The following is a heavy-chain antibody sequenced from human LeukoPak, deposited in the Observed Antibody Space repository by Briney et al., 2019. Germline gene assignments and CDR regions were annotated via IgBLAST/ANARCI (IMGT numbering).Heavy chain of an antibody. D-gene: IGHD1-26*01. Sequence: PGGSLRLSCAASGFTFSSYEMNWVRQAPGKGLEWVSYISSSGSTIYYADSVKGRFTISRDNSKNTLYLQMNSLRAEDTAIYYCAKGTYSGYGGATRFDYWGQGALVTVSS. J-gene: IGHJ4*02. V-gene: IGHV3-48*03. CDR2: ISSSGSTI. CDR1: GFTFSSYE. CDR3: AKGTYSGYGGATRFDY.